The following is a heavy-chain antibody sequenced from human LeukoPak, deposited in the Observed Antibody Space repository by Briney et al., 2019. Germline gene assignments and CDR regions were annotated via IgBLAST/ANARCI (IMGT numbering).Heavy chain of an antibody. CDR3: AKGGVYDWFDP. J-gene: IGHJ5*02. CDR1: GFTFSGYA. CDR2: ISGSGGST. V-gene: IGHV3-23*01. D-gene: IGHD3-10*01. Sequence: GGSLRLSCAASGFTFSGYAMSWVRQAPGKGLEWVSAISGSGGSTYYADSMKGRFTISRDNSKNTLYLQMNSLRAEDTAVHYCAKGGVYDWFDPWGQGTLVTVSS.